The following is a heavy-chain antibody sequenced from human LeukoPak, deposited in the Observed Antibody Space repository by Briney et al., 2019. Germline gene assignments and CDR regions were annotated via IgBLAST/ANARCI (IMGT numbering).Heavy chain of an antibody. V-gene: IGHV3-53*01. D-gene: IGHD3-22*01. J-gene: IGHJ4*02. Sequence: GGSLRLFCAASGFAVSSNYMNWVRQAPGRGLEWVSVIYSGGNTYYADSVKGRFTISRDNSKNTVYLQMNSLRAEDTAVYYCAREYYYDSSGPFDYWGQGTLVTVSS. CDR1: GFAVSSNY. CDR3: AREYYYDSSGPFDY. CDR2: IYSGGNT.